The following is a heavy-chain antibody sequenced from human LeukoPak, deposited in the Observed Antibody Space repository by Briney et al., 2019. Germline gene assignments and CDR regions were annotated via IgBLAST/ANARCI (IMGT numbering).Heavy chain of an antibody. Sequence: KPSETLSLTCTVSGGSISSSSYYWGWIRQPPGKGLEWIGSIYYSGSTYYNPSLKSRVTISVDTSKNQFSLKLSSVTAADTAVYYCARHVEHQFDYWGQGTLVTVSS. CDR3: ARHVEHQFDY. V-gene: IGHV4-39*01. D-gene: IGHD1-26*01. CDR1: GGSISSSSYY. J-gene: IGHJ4*02. CDR2: IYYSGST.